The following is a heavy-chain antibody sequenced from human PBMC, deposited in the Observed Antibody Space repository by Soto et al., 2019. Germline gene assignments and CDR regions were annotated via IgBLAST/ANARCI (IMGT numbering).Heavy chain of an antibody. Sequence: QVQLVQSGGEVKKPGASVTVSCKASGYTFINYHITWVRQAPGQGLEWMAWINTYNGMTDYAQKFKCSVTMTRDTSTCTAIMELRNLGSDDADVYFCAPSPRGEMATDWGQGTLVTVSA. CDR3: APSPRGEMATD. V-gene: IGHV1-18*01. CDR2: INTYNGMT. CDR1: GYTFINYH. D-gene: IGHD5-12*01. J-gene: IGHJ1*01.